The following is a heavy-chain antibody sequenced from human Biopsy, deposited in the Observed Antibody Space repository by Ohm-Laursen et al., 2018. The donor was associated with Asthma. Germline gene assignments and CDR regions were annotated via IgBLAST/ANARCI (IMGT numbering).Heavy chain of an antibody. CDR2: IIPISLTP. V-gene: IGHV1-69*01. D-gene: IGHD3-22*01. Sequence: SSVKVSCKGSRDIFSSYGFSWVRQAPGQGLEWMGGIIPISLTPSYARRFRGRVTISADEYTRTAYMELSSLRSEDTAVYYCARDPFYFDPSVEGWHLWGQGTMVTVSS. CDR3: ARDPFYFDPSVEGWHL. J-gene: IGHJ3*01. CDR1: RDIFSSYG.